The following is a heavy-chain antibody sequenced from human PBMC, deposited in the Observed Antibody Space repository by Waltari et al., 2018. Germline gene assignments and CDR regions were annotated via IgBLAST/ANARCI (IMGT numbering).Heavy chain of an antibody. CDR1: GGSFSGYY. CDR3: ARGREGWGN. CDR2: INHSGST. J-gene: IGHJ4*02. V-gene: IGHV4-34*01. Sequence: QVQLQQWGAGLLKPSETLSLTCAVYGGSFSGYYWSWIRQPPGKGLEGIGEINHSGSTNYNPSLKSRGTISVDTSKNQFSLKLSSGTAADTAVYYCARGREGWGNWGQGTLVTVSS. D-gene: IGHD3-16*01.